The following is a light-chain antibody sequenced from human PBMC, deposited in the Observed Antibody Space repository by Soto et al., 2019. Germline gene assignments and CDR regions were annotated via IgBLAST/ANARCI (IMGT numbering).Light chain of an antibody. Sequence: DIQMTQSPSSLSASVGDRVTITCRASQSISSYLNWYQQKPGKAPKFLIFAASSLQSWVPSRFSGSRSGPDFTLTISSLQPEDVATYYCQQSYSSPPTFGQGTKVDIK. CDR2: AAS. CDR3: QQSYSSPPT. J-gene: IGKJ1*01. V-gene: IGKV1-39*01. CDR1: QSISSY.